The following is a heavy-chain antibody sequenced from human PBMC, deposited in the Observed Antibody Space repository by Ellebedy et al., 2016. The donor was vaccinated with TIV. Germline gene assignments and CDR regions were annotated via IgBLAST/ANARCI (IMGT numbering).Heavy chain of an antibody. CDR1: GGSINSYY. V-gene: IGHV4-59*01. CDR3: ARDLGRYGMDV. CDR2: IHNSGNT. Sequence: MPGGSLRLSCSVSGGSINSYYRTWIRQPPGQGLEWIGDIHNSGNTHLHPSLKSRVTLSLDPSKNQFSLDLSSVTAADTATYYCARDLGRYGMDVWGQGTTVTVSS. J-gene: IGHJ6*02.